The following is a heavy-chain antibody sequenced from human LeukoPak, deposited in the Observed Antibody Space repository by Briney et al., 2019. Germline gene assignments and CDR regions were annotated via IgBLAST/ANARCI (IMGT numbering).Heavy chain of an antibody. CDR2: VRHSGGI. CDR1: GGSISTYY. D-gene: IGHD3-16*01. V-gene: IGHV4-59*08. J-gene: IGHJ3*02. Sequence: KPSETLSLTCIVSGGSISTYYWAWIRQPPGKGLEWVGTVRHSGGINYNPSLGSRVTISLDTSKNQFSLKQSSVTAADTPVYYCANECGGGALDIWGQGTMVTVSS. CDR3: ANECGGGALDI.